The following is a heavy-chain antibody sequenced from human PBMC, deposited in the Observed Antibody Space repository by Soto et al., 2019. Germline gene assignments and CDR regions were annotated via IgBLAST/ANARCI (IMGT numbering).Heavy chain of an antibody. CDR3: AHIPNYYQYDWFDP. CDR1: GFALTTRGVG. CDR2: IYWDDDK. D-gene: IGHD3-16*01. V-gene: IGHV2-5*02. Sequence: QITLKESGPTLVKPTQTLTLTCTFSGFALTTRGVGVGWIRQPPGKALGCLALIYWDDDKRYSPSLQSRLSITKDSSKNLVGLTMANVDPVDTATYYCAHIPNYYQYDWFDPWGRGTLVSVSS. J-gene: IGHJ5*02.